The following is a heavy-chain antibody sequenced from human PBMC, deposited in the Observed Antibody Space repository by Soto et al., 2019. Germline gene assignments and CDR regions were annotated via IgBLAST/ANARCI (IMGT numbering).Heavy chain of an antibody. CDR3: ARETETTVTTVGYDY. D-gene: IGHD4-17*01. V-gene: IGHV1-2*04. J-gene: IGHJ4*02. CDR2: INPNRGGT. Sequence: QVQLVQSGAEVKKPGASVKVSCKASGYTFTGYYMHWVRQAPGQGLVWMGWINPNRGGTNYAQKCQGWVNMNRDPSSSTAYMELSRLRSDDTAVYYCARETETTVTTVGYDYWGQGTLVTVSS. CDR1: GYTFTGYY.